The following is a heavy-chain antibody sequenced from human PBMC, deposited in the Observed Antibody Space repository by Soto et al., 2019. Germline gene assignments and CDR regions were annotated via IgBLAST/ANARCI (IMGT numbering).Heavy chain of an antibody. Sequence: GGSLRLSCAASGFTFDSCVMSWVRQAPGKGLEWLSLISGSGRYTDYADSVKGRFTISRDNSKNTLYLQMDSLRVEDTAVYYCAREGALKPFSSWGQGALVTVSS. J-gene: IGHJ5*02. V-gene: IGHV3-23*01. CDR2: ISGSGRYT. CDR3: AREGALKPFSS. CDR1: GFTFDSCV.